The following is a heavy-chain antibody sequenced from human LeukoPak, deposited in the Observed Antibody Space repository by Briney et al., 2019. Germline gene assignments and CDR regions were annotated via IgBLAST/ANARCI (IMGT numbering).Heavy chain of an antibody. CDR2: TGTTGDT. V-gene: IGHV3-13*01. Sequence: GGSLRLSCAASGFTFSSYDMHWVRQATGEGLEWVSGTGTTGDTYYPGSVKGRFTISRDNAKNSLYLQMSSLRAGDTAVYYCARSTTVTTGGLDYWDQGTLVTVSS. CDR3: ARSTTVTTGGLDY. J-gene: IGHJ4*02. D-gene: IGHD4-17*01. CDR1: GFTFSSYD.